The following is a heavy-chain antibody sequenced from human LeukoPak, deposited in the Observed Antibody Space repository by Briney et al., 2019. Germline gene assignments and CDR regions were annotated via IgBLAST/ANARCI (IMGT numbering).Heavy chain of an antibody. Sequence: ASVKVSCKASGYTFTSYYMHWVRQAPGQGLEWMGIINPSGGSTSYAQKFQGRVTMTRDTSTSTVYMELSSLRSEDTAVYYCARSISVAGRPYYFDYWGQGTLVTVSS. CDR3: ARSISVAGRPYYFDY. V-gene: IGHV1-46*01. CDR1: GYTFTSYY. D-gene: IGHD6-19*01. CDR2: INPSGGST. J-gene: IGHJ4*02.